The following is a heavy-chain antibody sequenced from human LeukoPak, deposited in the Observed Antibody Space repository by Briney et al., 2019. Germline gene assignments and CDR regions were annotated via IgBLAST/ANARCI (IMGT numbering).Heavy chain of an antibody. Sequence: ASVKVSCKTSGYTFTSYGISWVRQAPGQVLEWMAWITAYNGNTNYAQKFQGRVTMTTDTSTSTAYMELRNLTSDDTAVYYCAKYYYDSSTYYNFDYWGQGTLVTVSS. CDR3: AKYYYDSSTYYNFDY. V-gene: IGHV1-18*01. D-gene: IGHD3-22*01. CDR1: GYTFTSYG. J-gene: IGHJ4*02. CDR2: ITAYNGNT.